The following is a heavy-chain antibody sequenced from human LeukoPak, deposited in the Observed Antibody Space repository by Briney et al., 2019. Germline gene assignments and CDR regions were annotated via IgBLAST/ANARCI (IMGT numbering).Heavy chain of an antibody. V-gene: IGHV3-7*01. CDR2: IKQDGSEK. CDR1: GFTFSSYW. D-gene: IGHD2-15*01. Sequence: GGSLRLSCAASGFTFSSYWMSWVRQAPGKGLEWVANIKQDGSEKYYVDSVKGRFTISRDNAKNSLYLQMNSLRAEDTAVYYCAGVADCSGGSCYSGVVYFDYWGQGTLVTVSS. CDR3: AGVADCSGGSCYSGVVYFDY. J-gene: IGHJ4*02.